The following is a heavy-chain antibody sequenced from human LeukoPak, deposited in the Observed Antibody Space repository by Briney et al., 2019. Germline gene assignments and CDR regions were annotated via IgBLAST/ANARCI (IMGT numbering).Heavy chain of an antibody. CDR2: ISGSGNSI. CDR3: ARDGVSGSYSFDY. J-gene: IGHJ4*02. V-gene: IGHV3-48*03. CDR1: GFTLSRYE. D-gene: IGHD1-26*01. Sequence: PGGSLRLSCAASGFTLSRYEMNWVRQAPGKGLEWVSYISGSGNSIYYADSVKGRFTISRDSAKNSLYLQMNSLRAEDTAVYYCARDGVSGSYSFDYWGQGTLVTVSS.